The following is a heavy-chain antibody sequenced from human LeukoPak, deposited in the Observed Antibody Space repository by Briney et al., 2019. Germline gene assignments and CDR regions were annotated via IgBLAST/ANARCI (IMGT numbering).Heavy chain of an antibody. Sequence: PSETLSLTCTVSGGSISSYYWSWIRQPPGKGLEWIGYIYYSGSTNYNPSLKSRVTISVDTSKNQFSLKLSSVTAADTAVYYCASVVDYDFWSASPQGWFDPWGQGTLVTVSS. V-gene: IGHV4-59*01. D-gene: IGHD3-3*01. J-gene: IGHJ5*02. CDR2: IYYSGST. CDR3: ASVVDYDFWSASPQGWFDP. CDR1: GGSISSYY.